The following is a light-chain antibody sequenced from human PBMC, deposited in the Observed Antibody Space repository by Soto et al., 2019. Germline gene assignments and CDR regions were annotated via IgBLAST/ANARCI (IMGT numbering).Light chain of an antibody. J-gene: IGKJ4*01. CDR3: QQSRT. CDR1: QSVSSDY. V-gene: IGKV3-20*01. Sequence: EIVLTQSPGTLSLSPGERAALSCRASQSVSSDYLAWYQQKPGQGPRLLMYGASSRATGIPDRFSGSGSGTDFTLTISRLEPEDFAVYYCQQSRTFGGGTKVDIK. CDR2: GAS.